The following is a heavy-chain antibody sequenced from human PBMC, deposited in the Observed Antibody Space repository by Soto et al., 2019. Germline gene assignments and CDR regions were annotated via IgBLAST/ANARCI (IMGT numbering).Heavy chain of an antibody. V-gene: IGHV3-30*18. D-gene: IGHD2-8*02. CDR1: GFTFSSCA. Sequence: QVQLVESGGGVVQPGRSLRLSCAASGFTFSSCAMHWVRQVPGKGLEWLAVVSHDGSLYPYADSVKGRFSISRDNSRKTIYLQMNSLRPEDTAVYYCVKDRSDTWSFDYWGQGTLVTVSS. J-gene: IGHJ4*02. CDR3: VKDRSDTWSFDY. CDR2: VSHDGSLY.